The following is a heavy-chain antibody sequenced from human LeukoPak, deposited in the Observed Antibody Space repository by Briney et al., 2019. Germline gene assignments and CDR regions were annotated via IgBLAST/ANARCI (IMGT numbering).Heavy chain of an antibody. V-gene: IGHV1-46*01. CDR1: GYTFTSYY. CDR2: INPSGGST. CDR3: ARAPVEMATLGH. Sequence: ASVKVSCKASGYTFTSYYMHWVRQAPGQGLEWMGIINPSGGSTSYAQKFQGRVTMTRDTSTSTVYMELSSLRSGDTAVYYCARAPVEMATLGHWGQGTLVTVSS. D-gene: IGHD5-24*01. J-gene: IGHJ4*02.